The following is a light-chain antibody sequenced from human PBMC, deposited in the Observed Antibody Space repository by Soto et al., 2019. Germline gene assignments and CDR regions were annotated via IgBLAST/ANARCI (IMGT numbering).Light chain of an antibody. CDR1: QSVSSTY. Sequence: EIVLTQSPGTLSLSPGERATLSCRASQSVSSTYLAWYQQKPGQAPRFLIYGASSRASGIPDRFRGSRSGIDFTLTISRLEPEDFAVYYCQQYGSLPPGTFGKGTKVEIK. J-gene: IGKJ1*01. CDR3: QQYGSLPPGT. CDR2: GAS. V-gene: IGKV3-20*01.